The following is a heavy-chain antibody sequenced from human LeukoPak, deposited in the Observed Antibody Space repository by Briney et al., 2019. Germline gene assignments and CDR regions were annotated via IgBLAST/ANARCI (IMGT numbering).Heavy chain of an antibody. V-gene: IGHV4-34*01. CDR3: ARNDILTGYTRGFDP. CDR2: INHSGST. D-gene: IGHD3-9*01. J-gene: IGHJ5*02. Sequence: SETLSLTCAVYGGSFSGYYWSWIRQPPGKGLEWIGEINHSGSTNYNPSLKSRVTISVDTSKNHVSLKLSSVTDADTAVYYCARNDILTGYTRGFDPWGQGTLVTVSS. CDR1: GGSFSGYY.